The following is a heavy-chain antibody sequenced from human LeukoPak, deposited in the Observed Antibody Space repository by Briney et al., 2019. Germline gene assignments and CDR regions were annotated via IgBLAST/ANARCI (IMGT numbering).Heavy chain of an antibody. D-gene: IGHD6-19*01. CDR2: INWNGVST. CDR3: ARNSGWYAWARELYYYYMDV. J-gene: IGHJ6*03. CDR1: GFTFDDYG. Sequence: GGSLRLSCAASGFTFDDYGMSWVRHVPGKGLEWVSGINWNGVSTGYADSVKGRFTISRDNAKNSLYLQMNSLRAEDTALYYCARNSGWYAWARELYYYYMDVWGKGTTVTVSS. V-gene: IGHV3-20*04.